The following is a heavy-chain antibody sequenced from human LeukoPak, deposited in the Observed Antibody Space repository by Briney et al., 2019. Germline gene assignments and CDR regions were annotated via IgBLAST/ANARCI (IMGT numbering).Heavy chain of an antibody. J-gene: IGHJ6*03. CDR2: IYYSGST. D-gene: IGHD6-13*01. CDR3: XREXGSSXYSGDYYYYMDV. V-gene: IGHV4-59*01. CDR1: GGSISSYY. Sequence: SETLXLTCTVSGGSISSYYWSWIRQPPGKGLEWIGYIYYSGSTNYNPSLKSRVTISVDTSKNQFSLKLSSVTAADTAVYYCXREXGSSXYSGDYYYYMDVWGKGTTVTISS.